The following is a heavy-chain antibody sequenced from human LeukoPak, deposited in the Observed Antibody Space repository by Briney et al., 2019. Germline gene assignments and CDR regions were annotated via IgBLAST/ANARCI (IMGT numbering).Heavy chain of an antibody. Sequence: PGRSLRLSCAASGFTFSSYGMHWVRQAPGKGLEWVAVISYDGSNKYYADSVKGRFTISRDNSKNTLYLQMNSLRAEDTAVYYCANSPAAGPFGYWGQGTLVTVSS. CDR3: ANSPAAGPFGY. CDR1: GFTFSSYG. J-gene: IGHJ4*02. CDR2: ISYDGSNK. V-gene: IGHV3-30*18. D-gene: IGHD6-13*01.